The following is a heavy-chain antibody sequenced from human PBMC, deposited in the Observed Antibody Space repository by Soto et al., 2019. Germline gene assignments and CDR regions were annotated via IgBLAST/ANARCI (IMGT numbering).Heavy chain of an antibody. CDR1: GFAFSDYF. D-gene: IGHD3-10*01. J-gene: IGHJ5*02. CDR2: ITSSGSPI. CDR3: ARVGLYFGEPSDA. Sequence: PGGSLRLSCAASGFAFSDYFMTWIRQAPGKGLESVSYITSSGSPIYYADSVKGRFTISRDNAKNSLFLQMNSLRVDDTAVYFCARVGLYFGEPSDAWGEGSMVTVSS. V-gene: IGHV3-11*01.